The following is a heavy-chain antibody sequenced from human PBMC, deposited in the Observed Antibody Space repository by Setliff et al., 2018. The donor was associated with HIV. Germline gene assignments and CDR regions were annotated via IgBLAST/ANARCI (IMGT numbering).Heavy chain of an antibody. CDR2: INHRGSA. V-gene: IGHV4-34*01. CDR1: GGSFSGYS. J-gene: IGHJ6*03. Sequence: SETLSLTCAVYGGSFSGYSWIWIRQPPGKGLEWIGEINHRGSANYNPSLKSRVTISLDTSSNQFSLKLTSMTAADTSVYYCARGRQCMDGSCYPHYYYYYHYMDVWAKGTTVTVSS. D-gene: IGHD2-15*01. CDR3: ARGRQCMDGSCYPHYYYYYHYMDV.